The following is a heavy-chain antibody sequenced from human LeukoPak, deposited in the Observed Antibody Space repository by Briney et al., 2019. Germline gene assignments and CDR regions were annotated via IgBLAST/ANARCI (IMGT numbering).Heavy chain of an antibody. CDR3: ARDLVVAGLVP. Sequence: TGGSLRLSCAASGFTFSSYWMSWVRQAPGKGLEWVSVIYSGGRTYYAESVKGRFTISRDSSTNTLFLQMNTLRGEDTAIYYCARDLVVAGLVPWGQGTLVLVSS. CDR1: GFTFSSYW. V-gene: IGHV3-66*01. J-gene: IGHJ5*02. D-gene: IGHD3-22*01. CDR2: IYSGGRT.